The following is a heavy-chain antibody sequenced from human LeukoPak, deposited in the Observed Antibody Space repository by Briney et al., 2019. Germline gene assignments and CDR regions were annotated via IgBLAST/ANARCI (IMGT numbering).Heavy chain of an antibody. Sequence: SETLSLTCAVYGGSFSGYYWSWIRQPPGKGLEWIGEINHSGSTNYNPSLKSRVTISVDTSKNQFSLKLSSVTAADTAVYYCARIPQSVYCNSTSCRAYYYYYYMDVWGKGTTVSVSS. CDR1: GGSFSGYY. CDR2: INHSGST. V-gene: IGHV4-34*01. D-gene: IGHD2-2*01. J-gene: IGHJ6*03. CDR3: ARIPQSVYCNSTSCRAYYYYYYMDV.